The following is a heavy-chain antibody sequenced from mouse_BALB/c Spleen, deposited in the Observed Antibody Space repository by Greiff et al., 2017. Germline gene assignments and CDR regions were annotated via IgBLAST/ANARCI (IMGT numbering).Heavy chain of an antibody. CDR2: IDPENGDT. CDR1: GFNIKDYY. J-gene: IGHJ4*01. CDR3: NPFYYYGSSQVSYAMDY. Sequence: EVQLQESGAELVRSGASVKLSCTASGFNIKDYYMHWVKQRPEQGLEWIGWIDPENGDTEYAPKFQGKATMTADTSSNTAYLQLSSLTSEDTAVYYCNPFYYYGSSQVSYAMDYWGQGTSVTVSS. D-gene: IGHD1-1*01. V-gene: IGHV14-4*02.